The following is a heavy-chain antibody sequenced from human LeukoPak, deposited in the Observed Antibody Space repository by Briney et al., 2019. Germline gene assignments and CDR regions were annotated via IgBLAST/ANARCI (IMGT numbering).Heavy chain of an antibody. CDR3: ARHAIVGATGYFDY. Sequence: PSETLSLTCTVSGGSISSSSNYWGWIRQPPGKGLEWIGSIYYSGSTYYNPSLKSRVTISVDTSKNQFSLKLSSVTAADTAVYYCARHAIVGATGYFDYLGQGTLVTVSS. D-gene: IGHD1-26*01. V-gene: IGHV4-39*01. CDR1: GGSISSSSNY. J-gene: IGHJ4*02. CDR2: IYYSGST.